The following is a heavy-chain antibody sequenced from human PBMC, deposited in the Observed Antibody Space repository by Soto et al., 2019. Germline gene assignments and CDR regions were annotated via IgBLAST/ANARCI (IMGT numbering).Heavy chain of an antibody. V-gene: IGHV4-34*01. Sequence: QVQLQQWGAGLLKPSETLSLTCAVYGGSFSGYHWSWIRQSPGKGLEWIGEINHRGSTMYNPSLKSRVTILVDTSKNKVSLKVSSVTAADTAVYYCARRGRQLYGVDVWGQGTTVFVS. CDR2: INHRGST. J-gene: IGHJ6*02. CDR1: GGSFSGYH. CDR3: ARRGRQLYGVDV.